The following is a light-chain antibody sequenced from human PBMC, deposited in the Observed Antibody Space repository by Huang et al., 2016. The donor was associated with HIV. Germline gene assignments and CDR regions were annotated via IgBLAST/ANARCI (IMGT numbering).Light chain of an antibody. V-gene: IGKV3-11*01. CDR3: QQRSDWPPT. CDR1: PNVSVY. J-gene: IGKJ1*01. Sequence: EIVLTQSPVSLSLSPGERATLACRASPNVSVYLAWYQQKAGQPPRLLIYNASNRATGIPARFSGSVSGTDFTLTIRSREPEDFAVYYCQQRSDWPPTFGRGTKVEIK. CDR2: NAS.